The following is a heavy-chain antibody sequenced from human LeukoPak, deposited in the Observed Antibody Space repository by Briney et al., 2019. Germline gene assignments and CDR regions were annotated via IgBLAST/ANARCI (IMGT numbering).Heavy chain of an antibody. CDR1: GFIFSNCW. J-gene: IGHJ5*02. V-gene: IGHV3-7*01. D-gene: IGHD3-3*01. CDR3: ASQDDFWNQLLDP. Sequence: GGSLRLSCAASGFIFSNCWMSWVRQAPGKGLEWVANIKQDGSAKYYLHSVRGRFTISRDNAKNSLYLQMNSLTAEDTAVYYCASQDDFWNQLLDPWGQGTLVTVSS. CDR2: IKQDGSAK.